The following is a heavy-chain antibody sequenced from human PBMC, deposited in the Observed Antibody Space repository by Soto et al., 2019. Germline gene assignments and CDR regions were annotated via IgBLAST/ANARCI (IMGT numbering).Heavy chain of an antibody. J-gene: IGHJ6*02. CDR3: AREGAAAGYYGMDV. V-gene: IGHV3-33*01. CDR1: GFTFSSYG. D-gene: IGHD6-13*01. Sequence: GGSLRLSCAASGFTFSSYGMHWVRPAPGKGLEWVAVIWYDGSNKYYADSVKGRFTISRDNSKNTLYLQMNSLRAEDTAVYYCAREGAAAGYYGMDVWGQGTTVTVSS. CDR2: IWYDGSNK.